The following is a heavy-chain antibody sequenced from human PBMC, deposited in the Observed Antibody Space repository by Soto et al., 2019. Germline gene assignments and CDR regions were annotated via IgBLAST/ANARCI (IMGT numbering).Heavy chain of an antibody. CDR1: GFSLTTPGLG. D-gene: IGHD1-1*01. J-gene: IGHJ4*02. V-gene: IGHV2-5*01. CDR3: VRLMSTDTTGYFDY. Sequence: QITLKHSGPTLVKPTQTLTLTCTVSGFSLTTPGLGVGWIRQPPGKAPEWLTLVYWHDDKRYSSSLRDRLTIARDTSNNQVVLSMTNMDPEDSATYYCVRLMSTDTTGYFDYWGQGILVTVSS. CDR2: VYWHDDK.